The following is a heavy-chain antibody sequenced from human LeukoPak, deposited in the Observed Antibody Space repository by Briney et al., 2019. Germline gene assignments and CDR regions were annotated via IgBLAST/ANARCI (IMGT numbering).Heavy chain of an antibody. D-gene: IGHD2-2*01. V-gene: IGHV3-21*01. Sequence: GGSLRLSCAASGFTFSSYSMNWVRQAPGKGLGLVSFISSNCSSIYYADQVKRRFTISRHNAKNPLYLQLNRPRAQDTAVYYCARDRHYCSSTSGPLQGPLRYWGQGPLLTVPS. CDR3: ARDRHYCSSTSGPLQGPLRY. CDR2: ISSNCSSI. J-gene: IGHJ4*02. CDR1: GFTFSSYS.